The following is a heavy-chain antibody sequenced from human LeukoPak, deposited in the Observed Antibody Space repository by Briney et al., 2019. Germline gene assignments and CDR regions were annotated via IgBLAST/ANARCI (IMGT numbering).Heavy chain of an antibody. Sequence: SETLSLTCTVSGGSISSYYWSWIRQPPGKGLEWIGYTYYSGSTNYNPSLKSRVTISVDTSKNQFSLKLSSVTAADTAVYYCVRSLLTHYYYYYYMDVWGKGTTVTVSS. D-gene: IGHD2-15*01. J-gene: IGHJ6*03. CDR1: GGSISSYY. CDR2: TYYSGST. CDR3: VRSLLTHYYYYYYMDV. V-gene: IGHV4-59*01.